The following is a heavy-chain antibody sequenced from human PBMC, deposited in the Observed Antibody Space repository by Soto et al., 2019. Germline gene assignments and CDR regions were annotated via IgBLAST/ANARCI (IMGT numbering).Heavy chain of an antibody. Sequence: SETLSLTCAVYGGSFSGYYWSWIRQPPGKGLEWIGEINHSGSTNYNPSLKSRVTISVDTSKNQFSLKLSSVTAADTAVYYCARGPGCSGGSCYVRDYWGQGTLVTVSS. V-gene: IGHV4-34*01. D-gene: IGHD2-15*01. CDR2: INHSGST. J-gene: IGHJ4*02. CDR1: GGSFSGYY. CDR3: ARGPGCSGGSCYVRDY.